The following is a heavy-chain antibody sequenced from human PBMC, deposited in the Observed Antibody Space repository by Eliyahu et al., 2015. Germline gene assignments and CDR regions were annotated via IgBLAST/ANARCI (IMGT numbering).Heavy chain of an antibody. CDR2: IYYDGRTH. V-gene: IGHV3-33*04. Sequence: QVQLVESGGGVSQPGRSLRLSCVXSGFXFGAYGMPWVRQAPGKGLEWVAVIYYDGRTHYSADSARGRFTISRDNSKNTLYLQINSLRAEDTGIYFCARGEQTDAFDLWGQGTMVTVSS. CDR3: ARGEQTDAFDL. J-gene: IGHJ3*01. D-gene: IGHD1/OR15-1a*01. CDR1: GFXFGAYG.